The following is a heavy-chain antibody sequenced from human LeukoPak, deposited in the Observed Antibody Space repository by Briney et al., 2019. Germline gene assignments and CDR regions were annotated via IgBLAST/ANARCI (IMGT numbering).Heavy chain of an antibody. Sequence: GGSLRLSCAASGFTFSSYAMHWVRQAPGKGLEWVAVISYDGSNKYYADSVKGRFTISRDNSKNTLYLQMNSLRAEDTAVYYCARVTDYWGQGTVVTVSS. CDR3: ARVTDY. D-gene: IGHD2-21*02. V-gene: IGHV3-30-3*01. J-gene: IGHJ4*02. CDR2: ISYDGSNK. CDR1: GFTFSSYA.